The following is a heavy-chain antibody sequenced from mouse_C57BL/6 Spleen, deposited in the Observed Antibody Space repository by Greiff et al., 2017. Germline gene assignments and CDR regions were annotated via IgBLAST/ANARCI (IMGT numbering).Heavy chain of an antibody. J-gene: IGHJ4*01. V-gene: IGHV1-26*01. CDR3: ARTELRLRTGAMDY. D-gene: IGHD3-2*02. Sequence: VQLQQSGPELVKPGASVKISCKASGYTFTDYYMNWVKQSHGKSREWIGDINPNNGGTSYNQKFKGKATLTVDKSSSTAYMELRSLTSEDSAVYYCARTELRLRTGAMDYWGQGTSVTVSS. CDR1: GYTFTDYY. CDR2: INPNNGGT.